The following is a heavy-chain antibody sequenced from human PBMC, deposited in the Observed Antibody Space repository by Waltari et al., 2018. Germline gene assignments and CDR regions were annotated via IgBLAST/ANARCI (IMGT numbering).Heavy chain of an antibody. V-gene: IGHV3-23*01. D-gene: IGHD3-3*01. CDR3: AKTQDFDFWSGSYFDH. Sequence: EVQLLESGGGLVQPGGSLRLSCAASGFVFTTYAISWVRQAPVKGLEWVAVISGSGGTTYYAASVKGRLTISRDNSNDTVYLQMNSLTAEDTAVYYCAKTQDFDFWSGSYFDHWGQGALVNVFS. J-gene: IGHJ4*02. CDR2: ISGSGGTT. CDR1: GFVFTTYA.